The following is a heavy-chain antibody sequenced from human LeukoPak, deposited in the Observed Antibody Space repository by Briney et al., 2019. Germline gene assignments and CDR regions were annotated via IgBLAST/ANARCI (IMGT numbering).Heavy chain of an antibody. CDR1: GGSFSGYY. J-gene: IGHJ4*02. CDR2: INHSGST. Sequence: KPSETLSLTCAVSGGSFSGYYWSWIRRPPGKGLEWIGEINHSGSTNYNPSLKSRVTISVDTSKNQFSLNLSSVTAADTAVYYCARWEGGSYYDFDYWGQGTLVTVSS. V-gene: IGHV4-34*01. D-gene: IGHD1-26*01. CDR3: ARWEGGSYYDFDY.